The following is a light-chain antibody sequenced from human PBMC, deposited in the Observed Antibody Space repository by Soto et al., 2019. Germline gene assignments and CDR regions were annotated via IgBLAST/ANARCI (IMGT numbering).Light chain of an antibody. Sequence: EIVITQSPATLSVNPGERATLSCRARESVSSNLAWYQQKPGQAPRLLIYGASTRATGVPARFSGSGSGTEFTLTISSLQSEDFAVYYCPQYNNWPRTFGQRAKVDI. J-gene: IGKJ1*01. CDR1: ESVSSN. CDR2: GAS. V-gene: IGKV3-15*01. CDR3: PQYNNWPRT.